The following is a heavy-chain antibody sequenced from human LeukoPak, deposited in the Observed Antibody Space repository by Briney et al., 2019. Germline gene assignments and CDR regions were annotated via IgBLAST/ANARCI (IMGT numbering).Heavy chain of an antibody. J-gene: IGHJ4*02. CDR2: IKKDGSEK. Sequence: GGSLRLSCAASGFTFSSYTMNWVRQAPGKGLEWVANIKKDGSEKYYVDSVKGRFTISRDNAEKSLYLQMNSLRAEDTAVYYCARHLSGITGYTYGRGIDYWGQGTLLTVSS. CDR3: ARHLSGITGYTYGRGIDY. V-gene: IGHV3-7*01. CDR1: GFTFSSYT. D-gene: IGHD5-18*01.